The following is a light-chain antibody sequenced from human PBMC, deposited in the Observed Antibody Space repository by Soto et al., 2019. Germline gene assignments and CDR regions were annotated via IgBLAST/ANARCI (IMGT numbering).Light chain of an antibody. CDR2: TAS. J-gene: IGKJ5*01. CDR1: QSISSY. CDR3: QQSYSTTHIT. V-gene: IGKV1-39*01. Sequence: DIQMTQSPSSLSASVGDRVTITCRASQSISSYLNWYQQKPGKAPKLLIYTASSLQSRVPSRFSSNVTGTNFTLTISSLQPEDSATYYSQQSYSTTHITFGQGTRLEI.